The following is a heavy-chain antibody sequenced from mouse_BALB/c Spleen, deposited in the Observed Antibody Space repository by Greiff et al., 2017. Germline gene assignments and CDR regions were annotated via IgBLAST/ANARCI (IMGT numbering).Heavy chain of an antibody. CDR3: ARDNYYGWYFDV. J-gene: IGHJ1*01. CDR1: GYSITSDYA. Sequence: EVKLLESGPGLVKPSQSLSLTCTVTGYSITSDYAWNWIRQFPGNKLEWMGYISYSGSTSYNPSLKSRISITRDTSKNQFFLQLNSVTTEDTATYYCARDNYYGWYFDVWGAGTTVTVSS. D-gene: IGHD1-1*01. V-gene: IGHV3-2*02. CDR2: ISYSGST.